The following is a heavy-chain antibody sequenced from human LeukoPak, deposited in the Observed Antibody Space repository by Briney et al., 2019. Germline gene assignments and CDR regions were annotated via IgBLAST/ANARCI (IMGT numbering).Heavy chain of an antibody. J-gene: IGHJ4*02. CDR1: GYSISSGYY. D-gene: IGHD3-3*01. CDR2: IYHSGST. Sequence: PSETLSLTCTVSGYSISSGYYWGWIRQPPGKGLEWIGSIYHSGSTYYNPSLKSRVTISVDTSKNQFSLKLSSVTAADTAVYYCARGGGFWSGLYFDYWGQGTLVTVSS. V-gene: IGHV4-38-2*02. CDR3: ARGGGFWSGLYFDY.